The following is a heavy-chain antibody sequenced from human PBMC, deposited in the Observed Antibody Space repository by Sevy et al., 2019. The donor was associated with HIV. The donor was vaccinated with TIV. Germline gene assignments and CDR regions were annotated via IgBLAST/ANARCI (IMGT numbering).Heavy chain of an antibody. CDR1: GFIFSDYNY. Sequence: GGSLRLSCAASGFIFSDYNYMIWIRQSPGKGLEWISYISSSGTKYYRESVKGRFTVSRDNAKNSLYLQMNNLRAEDTALYYCASPPKRCTSTSGPFDAFYMWGQGTMVTVSS. V-gene: IGHV3-11*01. CDR3: ASPPKRCTSTSGPFDAFYM. J-gene: IGHJ3*02. D-gene: IGHD2-2*01. CDR2: ISSSGTK.